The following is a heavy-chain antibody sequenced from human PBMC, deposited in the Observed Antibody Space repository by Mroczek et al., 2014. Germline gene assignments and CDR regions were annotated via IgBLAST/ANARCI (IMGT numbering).Heavy chain of an antibody. CDR2: IYYSGST. D-gene: IGHD6-19*01. J-gene: IGHJ6*02. Sequence: QVQLQESGPGLVKPSETLSLTCTVSGGSISSSSYYWGWIRQPPGKGLEWIGSIYYSGSTYYNPSLKSRVTISVDTSKNQFSLKLSSVTAADTAVYYCARLGSYSSGWYHYYGMDVWGQGTTVTVSS. CDR3: ARLGSYSSGWYHYYGMDV. V-gene: IGHV4-39*01. CDR1: GGSISSSSYY.